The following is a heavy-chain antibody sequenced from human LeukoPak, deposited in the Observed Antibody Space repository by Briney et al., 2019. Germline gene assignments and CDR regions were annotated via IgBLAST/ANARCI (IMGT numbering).Heavy chain of an antibody. V-gene: IGHV4-34*01. D-gene: IGHD1-14*01. J-gene: IGHJ5*02. CDR2: INHSGST. CDR3: ARKEVFNWFDP. Sequence: KPSETLPLTCAVYGGSFSGYYWSWIRQPPGKGLEWIGEINHSGSTNYNPSLKSRVTISVDTSKNQFSLKLSSVTAADTAVYYCARKEVFNWFDPWGQGTLVTVSS. CDR1: GGSFSGYY.